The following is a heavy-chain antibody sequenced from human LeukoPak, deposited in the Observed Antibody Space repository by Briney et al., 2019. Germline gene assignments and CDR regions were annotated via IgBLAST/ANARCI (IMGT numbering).Heavy chain of an antibody. J-gene: IGHJ4*02. V-gene: IGHV1-69*01. Sequence: GSSVKVSCKASGGTFSSYAISWVRQAPGQGLEWMGGIIPIFGTANYAQKFQGRVTITADESTSTAYMELSSLRSEDTAVYYCARASSRYYDILWYFDYWGQGTLVTVSS. CDR2: IIPIFGTA. CDR1: GGTFSSYA. CDR3: ARASSRYYDILWYFDY. D-gene: IGHD3-9*01.